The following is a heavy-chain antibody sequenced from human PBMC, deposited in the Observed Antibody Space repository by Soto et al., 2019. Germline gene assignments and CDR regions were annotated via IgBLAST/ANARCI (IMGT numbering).Heavy chain of an antibody. J-gene: IGHJ6*02. D-gene: IGHD6-13*01. V-gene: IGHV3-7*01. CDR1: GFTFSSYW. CDR2: IKQDGSEK. CDR3: ARRAAAGQRYYYGMDV. Sequence: GGSLRLSCAASGFTFSSYWMSWVRQAPGKGLEWVANIKQDGSEKYYVDSVKGRFTISRDNAKNSLYLQMNSLRAEDTAVYYCARRAAAGQRYYYGMDVWGQGTTVTVSS.